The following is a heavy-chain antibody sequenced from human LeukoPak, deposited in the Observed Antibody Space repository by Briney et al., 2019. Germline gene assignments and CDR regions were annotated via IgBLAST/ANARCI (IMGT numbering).Heavy chain of an antibody. CDR2: ISPSSTVT. V-gene: IGHV3-11*03. D-gene: IGHD2-2*01. CDR3: ASQECSSTSCYLPY. CDR1: GFTFTDLY. Sequence: GGSLRLSCAASGFTFTDLYMTWIRQAPGKGLESLAYISPSSTVTVYADSVKGRFTISRDNAKNSLYLQMNSLRAEGTAVYYCASQECSSTSCYLPYWGQGTLVTVSS. J-gene: IGHJ4*02.